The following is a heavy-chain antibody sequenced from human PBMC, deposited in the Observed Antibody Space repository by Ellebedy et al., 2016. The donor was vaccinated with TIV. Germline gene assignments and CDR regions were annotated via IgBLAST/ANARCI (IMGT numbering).Heavy chain of an antibody. Sequence: GSLRLSXAASGFTFSSYAMSWIRQPPGKGLEWIGEINHSGSTNYNPSLKSRVTISVDTSKNQFSLKLSSVTAADTAVYYCARVTGDDSSGYYFTDFDYWGQGTLVTVSS. CDR3: ARVTGDDSSGYYFTDFDY. V-gene: IGHV4-34*01. CDR1: GFTFSSYA. D-gene: IGHD3-22*01. CDR2: INHSGST. J-gene: IGHJ4*02.